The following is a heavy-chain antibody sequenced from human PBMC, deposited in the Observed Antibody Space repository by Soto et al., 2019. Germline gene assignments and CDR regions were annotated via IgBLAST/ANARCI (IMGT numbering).Heavy chain of an antibody. CDR2: VYYSGST. J-gene: IGHJ6*02. CDR3: ARSHPNTIFGVVTPNAMDV. D-gene: IGHD3-3*01. CDR1: GVSLSRHY. Sequence: SETLSLTCTVSGVSLSRHYWSWVRQPPGKGLEWIGCVYYSGSTNYSPSLKSRVTISVDTSKSQISLNLTSVTTADTAVYFCARSHPNTIFGVVTPNAMDVWGHGTAVTVSS. V-gene: IGHV4-59*11.